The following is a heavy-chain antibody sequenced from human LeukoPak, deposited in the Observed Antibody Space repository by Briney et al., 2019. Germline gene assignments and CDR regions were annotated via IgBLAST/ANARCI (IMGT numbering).Heavy chain of an antibody. D-gene: IGHD6-13*01. CDR1: GFTFDDYA. Sequence: GGSLRLSCAASGFTFDDYAMHWVRQAPGKGLEWVSAISGSGGSTYYADSVKGRFTISRDNSKNTLYLQMNSLRAEDTAVYYCAKETSSWELDYWGQGTLVTVSS. V-gene: IGHV3-23*01. J-gene: IGHJ4*02. CDR2: ISGSGGST. CDR3: AKETSSWELDY.